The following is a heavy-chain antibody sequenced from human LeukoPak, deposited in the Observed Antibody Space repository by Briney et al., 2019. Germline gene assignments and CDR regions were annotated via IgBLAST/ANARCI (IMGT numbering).Heavy chain of an antibody. CDR3: AREEQLVFDY. J-gene: IGHJ4*02. CDR2: INHSGST. V-gene: IGHV4-34*01. CDR1: GGSFSGHY. D-gene: IGHD6-6*01. Sequence: SETLSLTCAVYGGSFSGHYWSWIRQPPGKGLEWIGEINHSGSTNYNPSLKSRVTISVDTSKNQFSLKLSSVTAADTAVDYCAREEQLVFDYWGQGTLVTISS.